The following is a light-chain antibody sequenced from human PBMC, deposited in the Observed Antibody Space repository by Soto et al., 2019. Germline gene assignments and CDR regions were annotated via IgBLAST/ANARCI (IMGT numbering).Light chain of an antibody. J-gene: IGKJ3*01. Sequence: DIQLTQSPSCLSASVGDRVTITCRASQGISNHFAWYQQKPGKAPSLLIYHASTLQSGVPTRFSGSQSGTELTRTISSLQTEYFATMFCRQPYSYPLTYGPGTNVDGK. CDR3: RQPYSYPLT. CDR2: HAS. V-gene: IGKV1-9*01. CDR1: QGISNH.